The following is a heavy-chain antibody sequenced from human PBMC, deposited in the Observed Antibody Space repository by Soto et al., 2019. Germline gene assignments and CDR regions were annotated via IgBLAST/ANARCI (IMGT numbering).Heavy chain of an antibody. CDR3: ARVGYCSRNSCYGDYYDYGMDV. CDR1: GYTFNSYV. V-gene: IGHV1-18*01. Sequence: ASVKVSCKASGYTFNSYVISWGRQATGQGLEWMGWISAYNGNTNYAQKLQGRVTMTTDTSTSTAYMELRSLRSDDTAVYYCARVGYCSRNSCYGDYYDYGMDVWG. CDR2: ISAYNGNT. J-gene: IGHJ6*02. D-gene: IGHD2-2*01.